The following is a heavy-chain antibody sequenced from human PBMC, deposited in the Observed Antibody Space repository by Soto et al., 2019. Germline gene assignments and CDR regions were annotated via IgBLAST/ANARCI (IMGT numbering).Heavy chain of an antibody. J-gene: IGHJ4*02. Sequence: SETLSLTCTVSGGSVTSDEDYWSWIRQSPGKGLEWIGYISNSGSTGYNPSLKTRLSMSVDRSKNQFTLRLTSVTAADTAVYFCATESGSTYGYFDYWGQGTPVTVSS. V-gene: IGHV4-30-4*01. CDR1: GGSVTSDEDY. CDR2: ISNSGST. CDR3: ATESGSTYGYFDY. D-gene: IGHD5-18*01.